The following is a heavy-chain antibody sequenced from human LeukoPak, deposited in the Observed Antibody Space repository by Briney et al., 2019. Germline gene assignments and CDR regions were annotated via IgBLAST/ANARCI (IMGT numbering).Heavy chain of an antibody. V-gene: IGHV3-23*01. Sequence: PGGSLRLSCAASGFTFSSYAMSWVRQAPGKGLEWVSAISGSGGSTYYADSVKGRFTISRDNAKNSLYLQMNSLRAEDTALYYCHTSSPGAFDIWGQGTMVTVSS. CDR2: ISGSGGST. D-gene: IGHD6-13*01. J-gene: IGHJ3*02. CDR1: GFTFSSYA. CDR3: HTSSPGAFDI.